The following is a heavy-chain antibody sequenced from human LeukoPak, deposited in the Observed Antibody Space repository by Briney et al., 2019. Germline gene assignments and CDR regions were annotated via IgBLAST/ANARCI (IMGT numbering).Heavy chain of an antibody. J-gene: IGHJ4*02. CDR2: IWYDGSNK. V-gene: IGHV3-33*01. CDR1: GFTFSSYG. Sequence: GRSLRLSCAASGFTFSSYGMHWVRQAPGKGLEWVAVIWYDGSNKYYADSVKGRFTISRDNSKNTLYLQMNSLRAEDTAVYYCAREGNVLRFLEWLPLGYYFDYWGQGTLVTVPS. D-gene: IGHD3-3*01. CDR3: AREGNVLRFLEWLPLGYYFDY.